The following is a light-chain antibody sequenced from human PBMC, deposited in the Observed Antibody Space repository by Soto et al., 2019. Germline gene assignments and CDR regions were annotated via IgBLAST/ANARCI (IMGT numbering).Light chain of an antibody. CDR3: QQHYSAPALT. CDR1: QSVLYSSNNKNY. CDR2: WAS. J-gene: IGKJ4*01. Sequence: DIVMTQSPDCLAVSLGERATINCKSSQSVLYSSNNKNYLAWYQQKPGQPPKLLIYWASTRKSGVPDRFSGSGSGTDFTLTISSLQAEDVAVYYCQQHYSAPALTFGGGTKVDIK. V-gene: IGKV4-1*01.